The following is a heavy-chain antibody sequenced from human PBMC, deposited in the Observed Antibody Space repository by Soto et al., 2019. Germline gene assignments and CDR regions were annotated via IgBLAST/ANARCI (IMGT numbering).Heavy chain of an antibody. CDR3: ARAVYGGNSGYAFHI. V-gene: IGHV3-11*05. Sequence: QVQLVESGGGLVKPGGSLRLSCAASGFTFSDYYMSWVRQAPGKGLEWVSYISSSSSYTNYADSVKGRFTISRDNAKNSLYLQMNSLRAEDTAVYYCARAVYGGNSGYAFHIWGQGTMVTVSS. CDR2: ISSSSSYT. J-gene: IGHJ3*02. CDR1: GFTFSDYY. D-gene: IGHD4-17*01.